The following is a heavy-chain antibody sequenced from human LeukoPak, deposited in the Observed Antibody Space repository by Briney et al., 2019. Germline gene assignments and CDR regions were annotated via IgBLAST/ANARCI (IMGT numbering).Heavy chain of an antibody. CDR3: AKDATASPYFHWFDN. D-gene: IGHD3-9*01. CDR1: GFTFSSYA. CDR2: ISSGDRT. V-gene: IGHV3-23*01. Sequence: GGSLRLSCAASGFTFSSYAMTWVRQAPGKGLEWVAGISSGDRTFHTESVKGRFTISRDKSKDTLYLQMNSLRAEDTAVYYCAKDATASPYFHWFDNWGQGTQVIVSS. J-gene: IGHJ4*02.